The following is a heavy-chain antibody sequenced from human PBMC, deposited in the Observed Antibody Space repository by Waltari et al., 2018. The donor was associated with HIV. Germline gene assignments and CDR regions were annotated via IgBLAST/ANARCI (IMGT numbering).Heavy chain of an antibody. CDR1: GGSISTRGYY. CDR3: ARRPYCSSASCYPSDARGAFDI. Sequence: QLQLQQPGPGLVKPSVTLSLICTVSGGSISTRGYYWGWIRQPPGKGMAWIGSIYYSGITYYNPSLKSRVTISADTSRNQFSLWLSSVTAADTAVYYCARRPYCSSASCYPSDARGAFDIWGQGTMVTVSS. J-gene: IGHJ3*02. D-gene: IGHD2-15*01. V-gene: IGHV4-39*01. CDR2: IYYSGIT.